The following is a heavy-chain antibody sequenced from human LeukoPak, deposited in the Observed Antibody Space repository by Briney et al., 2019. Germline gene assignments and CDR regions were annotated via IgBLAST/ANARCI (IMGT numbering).Heavy chain of an antibody. J-gene: IGHJ4*02. CDR1: GDIFSRDSIA. Sequence: SQTLSLTCAISGDIFSRDSIAWNWIRQSPSRGLEWLVRTYSRSSKWSHDVASSVKTRRTINADTSKNQVSLHLNSATPEDTAVYYCARAFDSAYDSPFDYWGQGALVTVSS. D-gene: IGHD5-12*01. CDR2: TYSRSSKWSH. V-gene: IGHV6-1*01. CDR3: ARAFDSAYDSPFDY.